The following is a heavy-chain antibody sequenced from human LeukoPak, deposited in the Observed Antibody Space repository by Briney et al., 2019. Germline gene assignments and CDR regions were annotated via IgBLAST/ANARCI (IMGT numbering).Heavy chain of an antibody. D-gene: IGHD1-14*01. V-gene: IGHV4-34*01. CDR1: GGSFSGYY. Sequence: SETLSLTCAVYGGSFSGYYWSWIRQPPGRGLEWIGTIYYNRGTYYNPSLKSRVTISVDTSKNQFSLKLSSVTAADTAVYYCARGPRYYYRNWGQGTLVTVSS. J-gene: IGHJ4*02. CDR3: ARGPRYYYRN. CDR2: IYYNRGT.